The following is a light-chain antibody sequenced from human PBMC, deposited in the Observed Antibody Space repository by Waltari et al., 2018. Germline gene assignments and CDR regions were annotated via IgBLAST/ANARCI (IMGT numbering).Light chain of an antibody. V-gene: IGLV2-11*01. Sequence: QSALTQPRSVSGSPGQSVTISCTGTGSDVGGYNFVSWYLQYPGKAPKLIIYDVTKRPSGVPDRFSGSKSGNTASLTISGLQAEDEADYDCSSFAGTYTWVFGGGTKVTVL. CDR2: DVT. J-gene: IGLJ3*02. CDR1: GSDVGGYNF. CDR3: SSFAGTYTWV.